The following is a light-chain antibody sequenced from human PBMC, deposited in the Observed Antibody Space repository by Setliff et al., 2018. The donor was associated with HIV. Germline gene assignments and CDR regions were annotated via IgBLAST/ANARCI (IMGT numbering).Light chain of an antibody. Sequence: QLVLTQSSSASASLGSSVKLTCTLSSGHSGYTITWHQQQPGKAPRFLMNLEGGGTYIKGSGVPDRFSGSSSGADRYLTISNPQSEDEADYYCETWNSKIHVFGGGTKVTVL. CDR2: LEGGGTY. CDR3: ETWNSKIHV. CDR1: SGHSGYT. J-gene: IGLJ3*02. V-gene: IGLV4-60*03.